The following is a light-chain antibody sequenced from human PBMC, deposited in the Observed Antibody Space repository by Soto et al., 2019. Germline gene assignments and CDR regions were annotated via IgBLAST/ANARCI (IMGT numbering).Light chain of an antibody. Sequence: EVVLTQSPATLSLSPGEGATLSCRASQSIGHYLAWYQQKPGQAPRLLIYATSNRATGIPARCSGSGSGTAFTLTISSLEPEDFAVSYCQQRSSWPFTFGPGTKVDIK. CDR1: QSIGHY. V-gene: IGKV3-11*01. J-gene: IGKJ3*01. CDR2: ATS. CDR3: QQRSSWPFT.